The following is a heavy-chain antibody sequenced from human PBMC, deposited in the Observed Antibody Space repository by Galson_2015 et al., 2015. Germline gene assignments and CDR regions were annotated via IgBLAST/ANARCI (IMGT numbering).Heavy chain of an antibody. CDR2: ISYDGSNK. V-gene: IGHV3-30*18. D-gene: IGHD5-18*01. Sequence: SLRLSCAASGFTFSSYGMHWVRQAPGKGLEWVAVISYDGSNKYYADSVKGRFTISRDNSKNTLYLQMNSLRAEDTAVYYCAKDLDTAMVDLVRGPQYYGMDVWGQGTTVT. CDR1: GFTFSSYG. J-gene: IGHJ6*02. CDR3: AKDLDTAMVDLVRGPQYYGMDV.